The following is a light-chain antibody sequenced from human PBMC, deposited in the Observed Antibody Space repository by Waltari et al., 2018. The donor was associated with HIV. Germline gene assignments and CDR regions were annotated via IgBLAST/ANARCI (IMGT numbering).Light chain of an antibody. CDR1: SFTIGSNF. CDR2: GNN. J-gene: IGLJ2*01. CDR3: AAWDDSRVV. V-gene: IGLV1-47*01. Sequence: QSVLTQPPSASGTPGQRVTISCYGSSFTIGSNFLYWYQQLPGTAPKLLIYGNNQRPSGVPDRFSGSKSGTSASLAISGLRSEDEAAYYCAAWDDSRVVFGGGTKLTVL.